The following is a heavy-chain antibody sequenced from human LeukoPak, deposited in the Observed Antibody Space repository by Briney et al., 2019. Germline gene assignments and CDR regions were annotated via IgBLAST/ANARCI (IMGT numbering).Heavy chain of an antibody. CDR1: GFTFSNAW. D-gene: IGHD5-24*01. Sequence: GGSLRLSCAASGFTFSNAWMSLVRQAPGKGLEWVGRIKSKTDGGTIDYAAPVKGRFTISRDDSKNTMYLQINSLKTEDTAVYYCRRDGFSSMHWGQGTLVTVSS. CDR3: RRDGFSSMH. V-gene: IGHV3-15*01. CDR2: IKSKTDGGTI. J-gene: IGHJ4*02.